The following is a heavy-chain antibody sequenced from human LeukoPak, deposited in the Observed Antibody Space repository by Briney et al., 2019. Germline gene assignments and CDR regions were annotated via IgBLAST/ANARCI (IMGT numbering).Heavy chain of an antibody. D-gene: IGHD6-19*01. J-gene: IGHJ4*02. V-gene: IGHV4-34*01. CDR2: INHSGST. Sequence: SETLSLTCAVYGGSFSGYYWSWIRQPPGKGLDWIGEINHSGSTNYNPSLKSRVTISVDTSKNQFSLKLSSVTAADTAVYYCARDSRSSGWYRIDYWGQGTLVTVSS. CDR3: ARDSRSSGWYRIDY. CDR1: GGSFSGYY.